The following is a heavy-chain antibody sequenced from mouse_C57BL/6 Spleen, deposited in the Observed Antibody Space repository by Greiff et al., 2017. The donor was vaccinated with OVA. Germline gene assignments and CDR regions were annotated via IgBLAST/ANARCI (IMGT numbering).Heavy chain of an antibody. V-gene: IGHV1-18*01. CDR1: GYTFTDYN. CDR2: INPNNGGT. Sequence: VQLQQSGPELVKPGASVKIPCKASGYTFTDYNMDWVKQSHGKSLEWIGDINPNNGGTIYNQKFKGKATLTVDKSSSTAYMELRSLTSEDTAVYYCAGGRYYYGSSYPFAYWGQGTLVTVSA. D-gene: IGHD1-1*01. J-gene: IGHJ3*01. CDR3: AGGRYYYGSSYPFAY.